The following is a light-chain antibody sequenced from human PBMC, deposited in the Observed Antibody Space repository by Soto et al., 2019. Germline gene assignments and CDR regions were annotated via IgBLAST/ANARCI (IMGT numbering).Light chain of an antibody. V-gene: IGLV2-8*01. J-gene: IGLJ1*01. Sequence: SVLTQPPSASGSPGQSVTISCTGTSSDVGGYDYVSWYQQHPGKAPKLIIYELNKRHSGVPDRFSGSKSGNTASLTVSGLQAEDEADYYCCSDAGSYSYAFATGTKVTVL. CDR1: SSDVGGYDY. CDR2: ELN. CDR3: CSDAGSYSYA.